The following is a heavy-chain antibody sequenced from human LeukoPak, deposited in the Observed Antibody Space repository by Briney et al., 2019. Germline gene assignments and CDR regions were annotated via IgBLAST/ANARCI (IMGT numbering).Heavy chain of an antibody. CDR3: ARSEYYDFWSGYPHHYYYYGMDV. CDR2: IWYDGSNK. D-gene: IGHD3-3*01. Sequence: GGSLRLSCAASGFTFSDYAMHWVRQAPGKGLEWVAVIWYDGSNKYYADSVKGRFTISRDNSKNTLYLQMNSLRAEDTAVYYCARSEYYDFWSGYPHHYYYYGMDVWGQGTTVTVSS. J-gene: IGHJ6*02. CDR1: GFTFSDYA. V-gene: IGHV3-33*08.